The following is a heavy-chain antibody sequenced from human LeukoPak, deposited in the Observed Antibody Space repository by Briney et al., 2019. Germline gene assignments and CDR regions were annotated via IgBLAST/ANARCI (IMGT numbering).Heavy chain of an antibody. V-gene: IGHV4-4*02. D-gene: IGHD3-10*01. J-gene: IGHJ6*03. CDR2: IYYSGST. CDR3: ARALRITMVRGVYSYYMDV. CDR1: GGSISSSYW. Sequence: PSGTLSLTCGVSGGSISSSYWWSWVRQPPGKGLEWIGYIYYSGSTNYNPSLKSRVTISVDTSKNQFSLKLSSVTAADTAVYYCARALRITMVRGVYSYYMDVWGKGTTVTISS.